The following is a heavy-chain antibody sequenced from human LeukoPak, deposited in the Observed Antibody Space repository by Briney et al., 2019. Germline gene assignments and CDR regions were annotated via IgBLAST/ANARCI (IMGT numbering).Heavy chain of an antibody. D-gene: IGHD2-2*01. J-gene: IGHJ4*02. V-gene: IGHV1-2*02. CDR2: INPNSGGT. CDR3: ARGEPGEVAADNY. CDR1: GYTFTGYY. Sequence: ASVKVSCKASGYTFTGYYMHWVRQAPGQGLEWMGWINPNSGGTNYAQKFQGRVTMTRDTSISTAYMELSRLRSDDTAVYYCARGEPGEVAADNYWGQGTLVTVSS.